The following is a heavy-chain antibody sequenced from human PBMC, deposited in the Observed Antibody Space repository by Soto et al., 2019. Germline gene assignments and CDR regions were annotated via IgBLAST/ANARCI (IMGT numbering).Heavy chain of an antibody. D-gene: IGHD2-2*01. CDR3: ARLHGYCIRTSCSGYYAMDV. Sequence: QLQLQESGPGLVKPSETLSLTCTVSSGSISSSSYTWGWIRQPPGKGLEWIGSIYYSGRTYYNPSLKXRITVAVEPSKXLXSVXLSSVTAADTAVYYCARLHGYCIRTSCSGYYAMDVWGQGTTVTVSS. J-gene: IGHJ6*02. CDR1: SGSISSSSYT. CDR2: IYYSGRT. V-gene: IGHV4-39*01.